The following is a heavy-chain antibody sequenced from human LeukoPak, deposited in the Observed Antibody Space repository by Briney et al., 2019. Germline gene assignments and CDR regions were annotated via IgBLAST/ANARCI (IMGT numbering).Heavy chain of an antibody. V-gene: IGHV3-30*03. CDR1: GFSSYTFG. CDR2: ISYDGSNK. D-gene: IGHD4/OR15-4a*01. J-gene: IGHJ4*02. Sequence: GGSLRLSCAVSGFSSYTFGMSWVRQAPGKGLEWVAVISYDGSNKYYADSVKGRFTISRDNSKNTLYLQMNSLRAEDTAVYYCARRAGAYSHPYDYWGQGTLVTVSS. CDR3: ARRAGAYSHPYDY.